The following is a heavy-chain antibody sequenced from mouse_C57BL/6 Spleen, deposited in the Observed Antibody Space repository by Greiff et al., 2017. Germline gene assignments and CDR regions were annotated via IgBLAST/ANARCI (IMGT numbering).Heavy chain of an antibody. CDR3: ARAYGSSYKGDY. V-gene: IGHV1-26*01. CDR2: INPNNGGT. J-gene: IGHJ2*01. Sequence: EVQLQQSGPELVKPGASVKISCKASGYTFTDYYMNWVKQSHGKSLEWIGDINPNNGGTSYNQKFKGKATLTVDKSSSTAYMELRSLTSEDSAVYYCARAYGSSYKGDYWGQGTTLTVSS. CDR1: GYTFTDYY. D-gene: IGHD1-1*01.